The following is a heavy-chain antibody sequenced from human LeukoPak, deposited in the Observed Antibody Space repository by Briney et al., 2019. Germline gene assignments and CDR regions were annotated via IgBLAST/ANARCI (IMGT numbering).Heavy chain of an antibody. V-gene: IGHV3-15*01. CDR2: MKSRGSGATT. Sequence: GGSLRLSCEGSGFTFSDAWMNWVRQPPGNGLESVGRMKSRGSGATTDYAAPVKGRFTISRDDPKNTLFLQLSRLQAEDTAVYYCASDWTYPFDMAVGGQRPTVTVSS. CDR1: GFTFSDAW. CDR3: ASDWTYPFDMAV. J-gene: IGHJ6*01. D-gene: IGHD3/OR15-3a*01.